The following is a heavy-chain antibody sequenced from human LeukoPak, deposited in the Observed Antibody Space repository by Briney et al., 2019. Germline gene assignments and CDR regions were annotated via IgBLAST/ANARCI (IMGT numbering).Heavy chain of an antibody. D-gene: IGHD3-22*01. CDR2: IFSSGRT. CDR3: ARHYYDRSDSYSFDY. J-gene: IGHJ4*02. Sequence: PSETLSLTCTVSGGSIRGHYWSWIRQPPGKGLEWIGYIFSSGRTNYNPSLKSRVTISEDTSVNQFSLKLSSVTAADTAVYYCARHYYDRSDSYSFDYWGQGTLVTVSS. V-gene: IGHV4-59*08. CDR1: GGSIRGHY.